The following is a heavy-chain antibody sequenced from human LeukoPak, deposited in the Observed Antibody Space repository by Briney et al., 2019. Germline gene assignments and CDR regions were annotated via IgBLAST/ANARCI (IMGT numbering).Heavy chain of an antibody. J-gene: IGHJ4*02. Sequence: ASVTISCTASGYSFTSDAMNWVRQAPGQGLEFMGRIHTNTGDPTYARGFTGRFVFSMDTSVSTAYLQINSLKAADTGIYFCARLGGDSWGQGTLVTVSS. CDR3: ARLGGDS. CDR2: IHTNTGDP. D-gene: IGHD3-16*01. CDR1: GYSFTSDA. V-gene: IGHV7-4-1*02.